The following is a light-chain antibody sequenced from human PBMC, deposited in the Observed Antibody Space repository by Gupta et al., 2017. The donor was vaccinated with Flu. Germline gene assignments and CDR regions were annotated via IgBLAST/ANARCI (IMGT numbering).Light chain of an antibody. V-gene: IGKV3-11*01. J-gene: IGKJ3*01. CDR3: QLRWA. CDR2: DVS. CDR1: QTVKNQ. Sequence: STQSPATLSLSPGERATLSCRTSQTVKNQLAWYQQKPGQAPRLFIYDVSNRVTGIPARFSGSGSGTDFTLTISSLEPEDFAVYYCQLRWAFGPGTKVDFK.